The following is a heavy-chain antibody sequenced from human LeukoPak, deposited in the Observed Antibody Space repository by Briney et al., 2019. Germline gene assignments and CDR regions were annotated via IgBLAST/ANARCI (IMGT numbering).Heavy chain of an antibody. D-gene: IGHD3-22*01. CDR2: ISGSGGST. CDR1: GFTFSSYA. J-gene: IGHJ5*02. CDR3: AKGIYYDSSGPHVSP. Sequence: QAVGSLRLSCAASGFTFSSYAMSWVRQAPGKGLEWVSAISGSGGSTYYADPVKGRFTISRDNSKNTLYLQMHSLRAEDTAVYYCAKGIYYDSSGPHVSPWGQGTLVTVS. V-gene: IGHV3-23*01.